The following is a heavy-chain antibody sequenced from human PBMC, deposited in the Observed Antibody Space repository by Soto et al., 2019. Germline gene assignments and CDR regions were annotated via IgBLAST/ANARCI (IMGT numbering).Heavy chain of an antibody. CDR2: INPSGGST. Sequence: ASVKVSCKASGYTFTSHYMHLVRQAPGQELEWMGIINPSGGSTSYAQKFQGRVTMTRDTSTSTVYMELSSLRSEDTAVYYCARDVKVVVGATDAFDIWGEGRMVTVPS. V-gene: IGHV1-46*01. D-gene: IGHD2-15*01. J-gene: IGHJ3*02. CDR1: GYTFTSHY. CDR3: ARDVKVVVGATDAFDI.